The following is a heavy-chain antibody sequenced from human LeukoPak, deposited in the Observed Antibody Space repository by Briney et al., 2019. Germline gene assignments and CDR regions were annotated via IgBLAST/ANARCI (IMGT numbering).Heavy chain of an antibody. Sequence: GASVKVSCKASGYTFTGYYMHWVRQAPGQGPEWMGWINPNSGGTNYAQKFQGRVTMTRDTSISTAYMELSRLRSDDTAVYYCARDFGGSYSMPNDYWGQGTLVTVSS. D-gene: IGHD1-26*01. J-gene: IGHJ4*02. V-gene: IGHV1-2*02. CDR2: INPNSGGT. CDR1: GYTFTGYY. CDR3: ARDFGGSYSMPNDY.